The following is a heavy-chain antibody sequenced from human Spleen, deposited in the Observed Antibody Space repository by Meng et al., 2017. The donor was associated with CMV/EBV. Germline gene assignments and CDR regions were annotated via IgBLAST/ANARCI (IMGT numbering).Heavy chain of an antibody. CDR3: ATEVYEILSGSYYYYGMDV. V-gene: IGHV3-21*01. J-gene: IGHJ6*02. CDR2: ITSSGGYV. D-gene: IGHD3-9*01. Sequence: GESLKISCAASGFIFSSYSMLWVRQAPGKGLEWVSSITSSGGYVYYADSVKGRFTISRDTAKNSLYLQMNSLRAEDTAGYYCATEVYEILSGSYYYYGMDVWGQGTTVTVSS. CDR1: GFIFSSYS.